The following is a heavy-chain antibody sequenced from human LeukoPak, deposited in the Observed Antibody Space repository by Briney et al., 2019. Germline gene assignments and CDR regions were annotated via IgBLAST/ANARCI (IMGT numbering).Heavy chain of an antibody. D-gene: IGHD2-15*01. Sequence: GGSLRLSCAASGFTFSSYGMHWVRQAPGKGLEWVAVISYDGSNKYYADSVKGRFTISRDDSKSTVYLQMNSLRAEDTAIYYCARGYCSGGSCTKFDYWGQGTLVTVSS. CDR3: ARGYCSGGSCTKFDY. J-gene: IGHJ4*02. CDR1: GFTFSSYG. V-gene: IGHV3-30*12. CDR2: ISYDGSNK.